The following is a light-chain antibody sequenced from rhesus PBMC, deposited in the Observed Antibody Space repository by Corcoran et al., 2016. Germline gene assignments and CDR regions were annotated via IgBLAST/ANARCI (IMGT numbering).Light chain of an antibody. Sequence: QSALTQPPSVSKSLGQSVTISCTGTSSDIGGYNDVTWYQQHPGTAPRLLIYDVSKRPSGVSDRFSGSKSGNTASLTISGLQAEDDAYYYCCSDRSGSTYIFGAGTRLTVL. CDR3: CSDRSGSTYI. CDR1: SSDIGGYND. J-gene: IGLJ1*01. CDR2: DVS. V-gene: IGLV2S9*01.